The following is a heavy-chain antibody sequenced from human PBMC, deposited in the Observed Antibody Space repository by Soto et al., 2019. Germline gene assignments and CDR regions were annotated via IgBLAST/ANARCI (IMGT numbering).Heavy chain of an antibody. V-gene: IGHV1-2*02. D-gene: IGHD5-12*01. CDR2: INPRSGGT. J-gene: IGHJ4*02. CDR3: VRGGGVDVVTTTRVEFDY. Sequence: QVQLVQSGAEVKKPGASVKVSCKASGYTFTGNYMHWMRQAPGQGPEWMGWINPRSGGTDYAQKFQGRVTITRDTSISTAYMDLSRLTSDDTAMYYCVRGGGVDVVTTTRVEFDYWGQGTLLTVSS. CDR1: GYTFTGNY.